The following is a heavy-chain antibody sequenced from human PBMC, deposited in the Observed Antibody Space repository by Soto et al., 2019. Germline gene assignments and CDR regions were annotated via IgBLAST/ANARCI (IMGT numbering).Heavy chain of an antibody. Sequence: QVQLQESGPGLVKASQTLSLTCTVSGASISTYGYYWTWIRQHPGMGLEWIGSIYYSGTTYHNPSLKARVSTSVATSKNQFSLNLTSVTAADTAMNYCARGRPYFDPLSGYSSRIRDFDYWGQGTLVTVSS. J-gene: IGHJ4*02. CDR2: IYYSGTT. V-gene: IGHV4-31*03. CDR3: ARGRPYFDPLSGYSSRIRDFDY. CDR1: GASISTYGYY. D-gene: IGHD3-3*01.